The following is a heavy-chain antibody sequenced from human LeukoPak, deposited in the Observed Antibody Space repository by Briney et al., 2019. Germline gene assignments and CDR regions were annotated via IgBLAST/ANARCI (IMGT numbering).Heavy chain of an antibody. J-gene: IGHJ5*02. V-gene: IGHV4-61*05. Sequence: SETLSLTCTVSGGSISSSSYYWGWIRQPPGKGLEWIGYIYYSGSTNYNPSLKSRVTISVDTSKNQFSLKLSSVTAADTAVYYCARSRYIVVVPAAMLGPSRNWFDPWGQGTLVTVSS. D-gene: IGHD2-2*01. CDR1: GGSISSSSYY. CDR2: IYYSGST. CDR3: ARSRYIVVVPAAMLGPSRNWFDP.